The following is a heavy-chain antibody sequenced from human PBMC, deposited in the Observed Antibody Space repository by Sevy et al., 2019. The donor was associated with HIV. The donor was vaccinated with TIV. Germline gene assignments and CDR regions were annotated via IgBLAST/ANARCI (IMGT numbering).Heavy chain of an antibody. CDR1: GFTFSEFG. V-gene: IGHV3-15*01. CDR3: TTETGTTAYFDY. J-gene: IGHJ4*02. D-gene: IGHD1-1*01. CDR2: IKSKTDGGTT. Sequence: GGSLRLSCAASGFTFSEFGMHWVRQAPGKGLEWVGRIKSKTDGGTTDYAAPVKGRFTISRDDSKNTLYLQMNSLKTEDTAVYYCTTETGTTAYFDYWGQGTLVTVSS.